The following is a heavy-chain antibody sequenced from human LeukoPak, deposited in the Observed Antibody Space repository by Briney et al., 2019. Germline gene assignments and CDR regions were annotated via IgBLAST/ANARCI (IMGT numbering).Heavy chain of an antibody. CDR3: ARDSTVPAASYYYYMDV. D-gene: IGHD2-2*01. CDR2: MNPNSGGT. V-gene: IGHV1-2*02. Sequence: ASVKVSCKASGYTFTGYYMHWVRQAPGQGLEWMGWMNPNSGGTNYAQKFQGRVTMTRDTSISTAYMELSRLRSDDTAVYYCARDSTVPAASYYYYMDVWGKGTTVTVSS. J-gene: IGHJ6*03. CDR1: GYTFTGYY.